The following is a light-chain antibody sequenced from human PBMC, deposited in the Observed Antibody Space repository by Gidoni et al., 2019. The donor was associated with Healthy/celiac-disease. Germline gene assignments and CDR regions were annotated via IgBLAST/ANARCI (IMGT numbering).Light chain of an antibody. Sequence: DIQMTQSPSFLSASVGDRDTITCRASQCIRSYLNWYQQKPGNAPKLLIYAASSLQSGVPSRFSGRGSGTDFTLTISSLQPEDFATYYCQQSYSTPRTFGGGTKVEIK. V-gene: IGKV1-39*01. J-gene: IGKJ4*01. CDR1: QCIRSY. CDR2: AAS. CDR3: QQSYSTPRT.